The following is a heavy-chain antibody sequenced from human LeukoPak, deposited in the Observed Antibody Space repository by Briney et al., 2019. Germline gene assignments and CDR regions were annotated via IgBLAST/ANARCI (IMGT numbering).Heavy chain of an antibody. CDR3: ARVRDYYASSDYSDY. J-gene: IGHJ4*02. CDR2: ISGYNAKT. CDR1: GYTFTSYY. D-gene: IGHD3-22*01. V-gene: IGHV1-18*04. Sequence: ASVKVSCKTSGYTFTSYYVSWVRQAPGQGLEWMGWISGYNAKTKYVQKFQGRISMTIDTSTTTAYMELRSLTSDDTAVYYCARVRDYYASSDYSDYWGQGTLVTVSS.